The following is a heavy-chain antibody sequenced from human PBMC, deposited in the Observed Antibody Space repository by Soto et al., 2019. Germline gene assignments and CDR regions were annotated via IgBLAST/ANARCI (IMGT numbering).Heavy chain of an antibody. D-gene: IGHD3-9*01. V-gene: IGHV3-30-3*01. CDR2: ISYDGSNK. CDR3: ARVLRYFDWLNYYYGMDV. J-gene: IGHJ6*02. CDR1: GFTFSSYA. Sequence: GGSLRLSCAASGFTFSSYAIHWVRQAPGKGMEWVAVISYDGSNKYYADSVKGRFTISRDNSKNTLYLQMNSLRAEDTAVYYCARVLRYFDWLNYYYGMDVWGQGTTVTVSS.